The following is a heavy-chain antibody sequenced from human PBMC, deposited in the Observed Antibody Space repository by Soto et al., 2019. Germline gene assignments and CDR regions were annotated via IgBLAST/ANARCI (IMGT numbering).Heavy chain of an antibody. D-gene: IGHD4-17*01. CDR2: LNHKTGGT. CDR1: GYTFTNYY. Sequence: ASVEVSCKASGYTFTNYYINWVRQAPGPGPECMGWLNHKTGGTNYEQKCQGWTTMSRDTTISSACMELSRRRSADTAVYYCARDLRLAPTGTFHHCSHYGMDVWGQGTTGTDS. CDR3: ARDLRLAPTGTFHHCSHYGMDV. J-gene: IGHJ6*02. V-gene: IGHV1-2*04.